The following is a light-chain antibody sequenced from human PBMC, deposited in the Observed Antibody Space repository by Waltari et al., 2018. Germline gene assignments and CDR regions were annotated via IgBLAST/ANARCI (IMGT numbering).Light chain of an antibody. Sequence: QSVLTQPPSVSAAPGQKVPISCSGSSSNIGNNSVSCYQQLPGTAPKLIIYDNNKRPSGIPDRFSGSKSGTSATLGITGLQTGDEADYYCGTWDSSLSDWVFGGGTKLTVL. CDR3: GTWDSSLSDWV. CDR1: SSNIGNNS. J-gene: IGLJ3*02. CDR2: DNN. V-gene: IGLV1-51*01.